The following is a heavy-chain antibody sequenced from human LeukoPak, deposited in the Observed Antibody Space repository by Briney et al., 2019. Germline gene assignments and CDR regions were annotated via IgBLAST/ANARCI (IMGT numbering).Heavy chain of an antibody. CDR1: GGSFSGYY. CDR3: ARGPLLRQ. J-gene: IGHJ4*02. Sequence: PSETLSLTCAVYGGSFSGYYWSWIRQPPGKGLEWIGEINHSGSTNYNPSLKSRVTISVDTSKNQFSLKLSSVTAADTAVYYCARGPLLRQWGPGTLVTVSS. V-gene: IGHV4-34*01. CDR2: INHSGST. D-gene: IGHD4-17*01.